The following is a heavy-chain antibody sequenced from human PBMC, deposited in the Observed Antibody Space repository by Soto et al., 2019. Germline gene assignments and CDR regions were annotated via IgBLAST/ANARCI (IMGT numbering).Heavy chain of an antibody. V-gene: IGHV3-66*01. J-gene: IGHJ6*04. CDR1: GFTVSSKY. Sequence: GGSLRLSSAASGFTVSSKYMSWVRQAPGKGLEWVSLIQSGGPTYYADSVKGRFTISRDTSENTVHLQMDSLRAEDTAAYYCARDDVLCDGGRCYGVPLDVGGKGTTVTVSS. CDR2: IQSGGPT. D-gene: IGHD2-15*01. CDR3: ARDDVLCDGGRCYGVPLDV.